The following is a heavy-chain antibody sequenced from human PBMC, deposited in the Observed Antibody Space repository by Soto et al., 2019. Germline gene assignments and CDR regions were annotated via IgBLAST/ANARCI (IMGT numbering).Heavy chain of an antibody. V-gene: IGHV1-2*04. J-gene: IGHJ6*02. CDR3: ARDRAYCSGGSCYVTQETNGMDV. D-gene: IGHD2-15*01. CDR2: INPNSGGT. Sequence: GASVKVSCKASGYTFTGYYMHWVRQAPGQGLEWMGWINPNSGGTNYAQKFQGWVTMTRDTSISTAYMELSRLRSDDTAVYYCARDRAYCSGGSCYVTQETNGMDVWGQGTTVTVSS. CDR1: GYTFTGYY.